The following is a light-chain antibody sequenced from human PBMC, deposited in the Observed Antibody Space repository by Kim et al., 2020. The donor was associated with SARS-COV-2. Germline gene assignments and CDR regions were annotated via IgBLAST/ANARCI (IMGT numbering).Light chain of an antibody. CDR1: QSVSSN. Sequence: EIVMTQSPATLSVSPGERATLSCRASQSVSSNLAWYQQKPGQAPRLLIYGASTRATGIPARFSGSGSGTEFTLTISSLQSEDFALYYCQHHNNWPLTFGQGTKADIK. CDR3: QHHNNWPLT. CDR2: GAS. J-gene: IGKJ1*01. V-gene: IGKV3-15*01.